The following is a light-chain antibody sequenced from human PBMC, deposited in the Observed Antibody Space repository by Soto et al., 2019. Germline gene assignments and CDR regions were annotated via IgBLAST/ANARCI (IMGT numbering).Light chain of an antibody. Sequence: EIVLTESPGTLSFSPGERATLSCRASHSVSRTYLAWYQQKPGQAPRLLIYGTSDRATGTPDRFSGSASGTDFTLTISRLEPEDSAVYYCQQFDDSVTFGQGTRLEIK. CDR3: QQFDDSVT. V-gene: IGKV3-20*01. CDR1: HSVSRTY. CDR2: GTS. J-gene: IGKJ5*01.